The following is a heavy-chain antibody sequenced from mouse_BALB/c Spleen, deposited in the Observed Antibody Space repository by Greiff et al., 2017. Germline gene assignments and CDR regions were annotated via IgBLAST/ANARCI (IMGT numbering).Heavy chain of an antibody. V-gene: IGHV1-82*01. CDR1: GYAFSSSW. J-gene: IGHJ4*01. CDR2: IYPGDGDT. CDR3: SRRGLLRDYAMDY. D-gene: IGHD1-1*01. Sequence: VQLQQSGPELVKPGASVKISCKASGYAFSSSWMNWVKQRPGQGLEWIGRIYPGDGDTNYNGKFKGKATLTADKSSSTAYMQLSSLTSVDSAVYFCSRRGLLRDYAMDYWGQGTSVTVSS.